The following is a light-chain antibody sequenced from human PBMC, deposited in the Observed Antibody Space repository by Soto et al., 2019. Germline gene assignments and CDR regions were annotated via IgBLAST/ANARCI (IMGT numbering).Light chain of an antibody. CDR1: RSNIGKYY. J-gene: IGLJ1*01. Sequence: QPVLTQPPSASGTPGHRVTISCSGVRSNIGKYYVSWYQHLPGTAPRLLIYSSFQRPSGVPERFSASKTGTSASLAISGLQSDDEAESYGTAWDDSLNGYVFRSGTKVTVL. CDR2: SSF. CDR3: TAWDDSLNGYV. V-gene: IGLV1-44*01.